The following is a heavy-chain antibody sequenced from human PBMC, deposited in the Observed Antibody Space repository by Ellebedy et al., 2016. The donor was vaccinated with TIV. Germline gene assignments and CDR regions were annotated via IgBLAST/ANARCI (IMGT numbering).Heavy chain of an antibody. Sequence: GGSLRLXXAASGFTFGPYAMSWVRQGQGKGLECVSAISGDSSTTFYADSVKGRFTISRGNSRSTLYLQMNSLRVEDTAVYYCARALFGGHDYWGQGALVTVSS. CDR3: ARALFGGHDY. D-gene: IGHD4-23*01. CDR2: ISGDSSTT. CDR1: GFTFGPYA. V-gene: IGHV3-23*01. J-gene: IGHJ4*02.